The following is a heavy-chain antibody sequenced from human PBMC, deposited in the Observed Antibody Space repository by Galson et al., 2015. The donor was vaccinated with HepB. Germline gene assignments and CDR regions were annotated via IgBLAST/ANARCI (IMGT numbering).Heavy chain of an antibody. V-gene: IGHV2-5*02. Sequence: PALVKPTQTLTLTCTFSGFSLNSRGVGVGWIRQPPGKALEWLALIFWDGDQRYTPLLKSRLSVTKDTSKNQVVLKLTSVDPVDTATYYCAHMDLGLTSCAYWGQGTLVTVSS. CDR2: IFWDGDQ. J-gene: IGHJ4*02. CDR3: AHMDLGLTSCAY. CDR1: GFSLNSRGVG. D-gene: IGHD3/OR15-3a*01.